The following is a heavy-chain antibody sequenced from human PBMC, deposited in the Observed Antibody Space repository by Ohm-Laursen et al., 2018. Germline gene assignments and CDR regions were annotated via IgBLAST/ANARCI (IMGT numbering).Heavy chain of an antibody. D-gene: IGHD6-13*01. CDR2: FYHSGGT. CDR3: ASSQSSSWYHAFDV. Sequence: PPGTLSLTCSVSGASISSYYWTWIRQPPGKGLEWIGHFYHSGGTNNNPSFKSRVTISIDTSKNQVSLTRNSVTAADTAVYYCASSQSSSWYHAFDVWGQGTLVTVSS. V-gene: IGHV4-4*08. J-gene: IGHJ4*02. CDR1: GASISSYY.